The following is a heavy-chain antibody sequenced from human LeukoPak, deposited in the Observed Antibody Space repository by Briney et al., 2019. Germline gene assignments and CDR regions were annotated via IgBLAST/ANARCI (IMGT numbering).Heavy chain of an antibody. CDR3: AREGGWYRDY. D-gene: IGHD6-19*01. Sequence: SETLSLTCAVYGGSFSGYYWSWIRQPPGKGLEWIGEINHSGSTNYNPSLKSRVTMPVDTSKNQFSLKLSSVTAADTAVYYCAREGGWYRDYWGQGTLVTVSS. V-gene: IGHV4-34*01. J-gene: IGHJ4*02. CDR1: GGSFSGYY. CDR2: INHSGST.